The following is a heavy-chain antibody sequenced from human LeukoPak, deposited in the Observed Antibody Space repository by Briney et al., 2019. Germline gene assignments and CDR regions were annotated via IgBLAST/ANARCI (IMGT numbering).Heavy chain of an antibody. Sequence: PSETLSHTCVVSGYSISNDYYWGWIRQPPGKGLEWIGNIYHSGGSYYNPSLKSRVTILVDTPKNQFSLKLSSVTAADTAVYYCAKAGTTGIHHWFDPWGQGNLVTVSS. D-gene: IGHD1-1*01. CDR1: GYSISNDYY. CDR3: AKAGTTGIHHWFDP. J-gene: IGHJ5*02. V-gene: IGHV4-38-2*01. CDR2: IYHSGGS.